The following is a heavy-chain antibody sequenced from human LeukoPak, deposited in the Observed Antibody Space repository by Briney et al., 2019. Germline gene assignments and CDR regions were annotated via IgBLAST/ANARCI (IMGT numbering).Heavy chain of an antibody. D-gene: IGHD3-10*01. CDR2: IYYGGST. J-gene: IGHJ6*02. CDR1: GDSISGYY. CDR3: ATRPYYYGSGLHGMDV. V-gene: IGHV4-59*01. Sequence: SETLSLTCNVSGDSISGYYWSWIRQPPGKALEWIGYIYYGGSTRYNPSLESRVTISVDTSKNQFSLKMSSVTAADTAMYFCATRPYYYGSGLHGMDVWGQGTTVIVSS.